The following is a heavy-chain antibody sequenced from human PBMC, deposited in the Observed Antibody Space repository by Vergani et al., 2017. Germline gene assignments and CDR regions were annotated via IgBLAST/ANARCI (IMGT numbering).Heavy chain of an antibody. Sequence: QVQLQQWGAGLLKPSETLSLTCAVYGGSFSGYYWSWIRQPPGNGLEWIGEINHSGSTNYNPSLKSRVTISVDTSKNQFSLKLSSVTAADTAVYYCASSGEARTYYDFWSGYYLLDYWGQGTLVTVSS. CDR2: INHSGST. V-gene: IGHV4-34*01. D-gene: IGHD3-3*01. J-gene: IGHJ4*02. CDR3: ASSGEARTYYDFWSGYYLLDY. CDR1: GGSFSGYY.